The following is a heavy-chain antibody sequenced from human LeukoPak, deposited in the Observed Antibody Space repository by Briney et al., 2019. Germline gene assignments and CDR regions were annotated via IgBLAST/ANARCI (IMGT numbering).Heavy chain of an antibody. V-gene: IGHV3-21*01. J-gene: IGHJ4*02. CDR3: ARSRPSSMKTHPCGY. Sequence: GGSLRLSCAASGFTFSSYAMSWVRQAPGKGLGWVSSISSSSSYIYYADSVKGRFTISRDNAKNSLYLQMNSLRAEDTAVYYCARSRPSSMKTHPCGYWGQGTLVTVSS. CDR2: ISSSSSYI. D-gene: IGHD6-13*01. CDR1: GFTFSSYA.